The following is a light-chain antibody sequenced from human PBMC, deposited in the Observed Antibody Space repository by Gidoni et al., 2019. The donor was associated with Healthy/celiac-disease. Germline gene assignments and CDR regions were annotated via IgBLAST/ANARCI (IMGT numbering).Light chain of an antibody. V-gene: IGKV1-33*01. Sequence: DFQMTQFPSSLSASVGDRVTITSQASQDISNYLNWYQQKPGKAPKLLIYDASNLETGVPSRFSGSGSGTDFTFTISSLQPEDIATYYCQQYDNLPYTFXQXTKLEIK. CDR2: DAS. CDR3: QQYDNLPYT. CDR1: QDISNY. J-gene: IGKJ2*01.